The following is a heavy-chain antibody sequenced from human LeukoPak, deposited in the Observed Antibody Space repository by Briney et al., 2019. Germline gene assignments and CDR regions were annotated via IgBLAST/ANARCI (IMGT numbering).Heavy chain of an antibody. Sequence: PEGSLRLSCTASGFTFSSYAMYWVRQAPGKGLEWVSGIFGSGGSAHYADSVKGRFTISRDNSQNTVYLQMNSLRAEDTAVYYCGKTTTGYSSGRNPAWPVDYWGQGTLVTVSS. CDR3: GKTTTGYSSGRNPAWPVDY. D-gene: IGHD6-19*01. V-gene: IGHV3-23*01. J-gene: IGHJ4*02. CDR2: IFGSGGSA. CDR1: GFTFSSYA.